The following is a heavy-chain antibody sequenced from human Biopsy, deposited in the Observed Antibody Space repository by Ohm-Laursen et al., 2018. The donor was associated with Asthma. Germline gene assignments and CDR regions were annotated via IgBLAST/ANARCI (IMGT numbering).Heavy chain of an antibody. J-gene: IGHJ5*02. V-gene: IGHV3-23*01. CDR1: GFPFSTYA. D-gene: IGHD6-13*01. Sequence: SLRLSCTASGFPFSTYAMSWARQAPGKGLEWVSSILGDGVTTYYVDSVKGRFTISRDNGKNSLYLQMNSLRAEDTAVYYCARGQKSAGDRWFDPWGQGTLVTVSS. CDR3: ARGQKSAGDRWFDP. CDR2: ILGDGVTT.